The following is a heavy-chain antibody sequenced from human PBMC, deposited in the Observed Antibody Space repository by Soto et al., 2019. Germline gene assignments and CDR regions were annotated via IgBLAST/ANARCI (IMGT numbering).Heavy chain of an antibody. CDR3: ARDFDGYHFDY. Sequence: ASVKVSCKASGYTFTDYVIHWVRQAPGQRLEWMGWINGATDSTQYSQKFQGRVTITSDTSATTAYMEPSSLRSEDTAVYYCARDFDGYHFDYWGQGTLVTVSS. D-gene: IGHD6-25*01. CDR1: GYTFTDYV. CDR2: INGATDST. V-gene: IGHV1-3*01. J-gene: IGHJ4*02.